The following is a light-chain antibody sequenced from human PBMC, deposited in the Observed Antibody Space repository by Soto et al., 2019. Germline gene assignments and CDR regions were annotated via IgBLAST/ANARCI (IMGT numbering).Light chain of an antibody. J-gene: IGLJ1*01. CDR1: SSDVGAYKF. CDR2: DVT. CDR3: SSFTSSSTYV. V-gene: IGLV2-14*03. Sequence: QSVLTQPASVSGSPGQSITISCTGTSSDVGAYKFVSWYQHHPGKAPKLIIYDVTTRPSGVSNRFPGSKSGDTASLTISGLQSEDEADYYCSSFTSSSTYVFGTGTKVTV.